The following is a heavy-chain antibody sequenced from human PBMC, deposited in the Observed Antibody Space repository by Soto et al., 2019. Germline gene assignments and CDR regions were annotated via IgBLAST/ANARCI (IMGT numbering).Heavy chain of an antibody. CDR2: IFWDDDQ. V-gene: IGHV2-5*02. CDR3: AHRDYDSYRRSFDY. D-gene: IGHD3-16*01. J-gene: IGHJ4*02. Sequence: QITFKESGPTLVKPTQTLTLTCTFSGFSLSTSGVGVGWIRQPPGKAMEWHALIFWDDDQRYSTPLKSRLTITKDTSKKHVVLTMTNMDPVDTATYYCAHRDYDSYRRSFDYWGQGTLVTVSS. CDR1: GFSLSTSGVG.